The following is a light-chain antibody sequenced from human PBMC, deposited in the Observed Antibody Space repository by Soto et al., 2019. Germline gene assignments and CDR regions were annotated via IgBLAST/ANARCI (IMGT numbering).Light chain of an antibody. Sequence: EIVLTQSPGTLSLSPGERATLSCRASQSVSHTYLAWYQQKPGQAPRLLIYDASSRATGIPGRFSGSGSGSDFTLTISRLEPEDLAVYDCQQYGRSPGLFTFGPGTKVDIK. V-gene: IGKV3-20*01. CDR2: DAS. J-gene: IGKJ3*01. CDR3: QQYGRSPGLFT. CDR1: QSVSHTY.